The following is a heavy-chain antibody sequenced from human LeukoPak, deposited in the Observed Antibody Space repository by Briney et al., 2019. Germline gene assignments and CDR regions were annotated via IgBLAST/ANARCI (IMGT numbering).Heavy chain of an antibody. D-gene: IGHD1-26*01. V-gene: IGHV3-30-3*01. J-gene: IGHJ2*01. CDR2: ISYDGSNK. CDR3: VRRLGTTTDFWYFDL. CDR1: GFTFSSCA. Sequence: GGSLRLSCAASGFTFSSCAMHWVRQAPGKGLEWVAVISYDGSNKYYADSVKGRFTISRDNSKNTLYLQMNSLRAEDTAVYYCVRRLGTTTDFWYFDLWGRGTLVTVSS.